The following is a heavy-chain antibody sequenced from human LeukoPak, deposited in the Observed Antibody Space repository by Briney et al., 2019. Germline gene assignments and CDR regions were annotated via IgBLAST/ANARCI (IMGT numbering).Heavy chain of an antibody. J-gene: IGHJ1*01. CDR2: INHSGST. V-gene: IGHV4-34*01. CDR3: AREGYYGGSTRYFQH. Sequence: SETLSLTCAVYGGSFSGYYWSWLRQPPGKGLEWIGEINHSGSTNYNPSRKSRVTISVDTSKNQFSLKRSSVTAADTAVYYCAREGYYGGSTRYFQHWGQGTLVTVSS. CDR1: GGSFSGYY. D-gene: IGHD4-23*01.